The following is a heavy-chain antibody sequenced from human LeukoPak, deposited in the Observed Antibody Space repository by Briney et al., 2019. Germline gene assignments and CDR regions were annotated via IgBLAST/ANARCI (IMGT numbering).Heavy chain of an antibody. CDR1: GFTFSSYA. CDR2: ISGSGGST. V-gene: IGHV3-23*01. Sequence: GGSLRLSCAASGFTFSSYAMSWVRQAPGKGLDWVSAISGSGGSTYYADSVKGRFTISRDNSKNTLYLQMNSLRAEDTAVYYCAKDPGYSYGHGNNWFDPWGQGTLVTVSS. CDR3: AKDPGYSYGHGNNWFDP. J-gene: IGHJ5*02. D-gene: IGHD5-18*01.